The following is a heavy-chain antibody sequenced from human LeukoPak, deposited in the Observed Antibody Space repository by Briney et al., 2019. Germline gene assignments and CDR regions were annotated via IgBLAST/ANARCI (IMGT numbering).Heavy chain of an antibody. CDR1: GGSFGFYS. J-gene: IGHJ4*02. V-gene: IGHV4-34*12. Sequence: SETLSLTCGVHGGSFGFYSWSWLRQSPGKGLEWIGEIIHTGTTTYNPSLASRVTVSIDTSNNQFSLTLTSATAADTAVYYCARRGNYIDHWGQGALVTVSS. CDR2: IIHTGTT. CDR3: ARRGNYIDH.